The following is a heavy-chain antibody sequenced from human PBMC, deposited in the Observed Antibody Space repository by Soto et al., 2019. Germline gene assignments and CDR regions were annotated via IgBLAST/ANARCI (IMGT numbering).Heavy chain of an antibody. Sequence: SETLSLTCTVSGDSISSYYWNWIRQPPGKGLEWIGYIYYSGSTNYNPSLKSRVTISVDTSKNQFSLKLSSVTAADTAVYYCARELYYYDSSGDKLRGFDYWGQGTLVTVSS. V-gene: IGHV4-59*01. J-gene: IGHJ4*02. CDR3: ARELYYYDSSGDKLRGFDY. CDR1: GDSISSYY. D-gene: IGHD3-22*01. CDR2: IYYSGST.